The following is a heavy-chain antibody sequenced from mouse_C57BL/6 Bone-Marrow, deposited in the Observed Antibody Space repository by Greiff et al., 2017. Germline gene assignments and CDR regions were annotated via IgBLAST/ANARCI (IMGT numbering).Heavy chain of an antibody. J-gene: IGHJ1*03. CDR3: AREITTVVATLYWYFDV. D-gene: IGHD1-1*01. Sequence: EVKLQESGGGLVKPGGSLKLSCAASGFTFSSYAMSWVRQTPEKRLEWVATISDGGSYTYYPDNVKGRFTISRDNAKNNLYLQMSHLKSADTAMYYCAREITTVVATLYWYFDVWGTGTTVTVSS. V-gene: IGHV5-4*01. CDR1: GFTFSSYA. CDR2: ISDGGSYT.